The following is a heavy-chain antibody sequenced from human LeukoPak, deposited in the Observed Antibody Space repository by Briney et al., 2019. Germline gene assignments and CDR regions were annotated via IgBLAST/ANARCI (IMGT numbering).Heavy chain of an antibody. J-gene: IGHJ4*02. D-gene: IGHD4-11*01. Sequence: GGSLRLSCTASGFTFGDYAMSWVRQAPGKGLEWVSAVSGSGGSTYYADSVKGRFTISRDNSKNTLYLQMNSLRAEDTAVYYCAKGYSSQFDYWGQGTLVTVSS. CDR2: VSGSGGST. CDR1: GFTFGDYA. V-gene: IGHV3-23*01. CDR3: AKGYSSQFDY.